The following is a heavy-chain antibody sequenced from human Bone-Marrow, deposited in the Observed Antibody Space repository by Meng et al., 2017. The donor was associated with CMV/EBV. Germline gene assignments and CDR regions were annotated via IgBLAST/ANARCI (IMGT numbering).Heavy chain of an antibody. CDR1: GAFSSYA. J-gene: IGHJ4*02. D-gene: IGHD6-13*01. CDR2: IIPIFGTA. CDR3: ASKSLGRLSSWYYFDY. V-gene: IGHV1-69*06. Sequence: GAFSSYASGWVRQAPGQGLEWMGGIIPIFGTANYAQKFQGRVTITADKSTSTAYMELSSLRSEDTAVYYCASKSLGRLSSWYYFDYWGQGTLVTVSS.